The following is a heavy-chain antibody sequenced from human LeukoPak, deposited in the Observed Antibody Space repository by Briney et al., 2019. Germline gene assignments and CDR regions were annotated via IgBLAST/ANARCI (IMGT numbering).Heavy chain of an antibody. CDR3: ARDRSSITMYSSGLTYYFDY. V-gene: IGHV1-2*02. CDR2: INPNSGGT. D-gene: IGHD6-19*01. J-gene: IGHJ4*02. Sequence: GASVKVSCKASGYTFTGYYMHWVRQAPGQGLEWMGWINPNSGGTNYAQKFQGRVTMTRDTSISTAYMELSRLRSDDTAVYYCARDRSSITMYSSGLTYYFDYWGQGTLVTVSS. CDR1: GYTFTGYY.